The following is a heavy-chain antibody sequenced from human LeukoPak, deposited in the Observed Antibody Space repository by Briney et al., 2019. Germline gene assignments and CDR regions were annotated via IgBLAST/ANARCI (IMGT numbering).Heavy chain of an antibody. Sequence: PSETLSLTCTVSGGSISSSSYYWGWIRQPPGKGLEWIGSIYYSGSTYYNPSLKSRVTISVDTSKNQFSLKLSSVTAADTAVYYCARLIPVPDYWGQGTLVTVSS. CDR1: GGSISSSSYY. CDR3: ARLIPVPDY. V-gene: IGHV4-39*07. CDR2: IYYSGST. J-gene: IGHJ4*02. D-gene: IGHD2-2*01.